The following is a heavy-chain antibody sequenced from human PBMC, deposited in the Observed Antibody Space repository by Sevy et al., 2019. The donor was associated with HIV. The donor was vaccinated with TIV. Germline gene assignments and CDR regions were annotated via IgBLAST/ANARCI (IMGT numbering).Heavy chain of an antibody. J-gene: IGHJ4*02. CDR1: GFAFSRYG. CDR2: IWHDGNYK. CDR3: ARDPLYYSHRDSYHLKYYFDY. D-gene: IGHD3-10*01. V-gene: IGHV3-33*01. Sequence: GGSLRLSCGASGFAFSRYGMHWVRQAPGKGLEWVAVIWHDGNYKYYADSVKGRFTISRDNSKNTLYLQKNSLRGDDSAVYFCARDPLYYSHRDSYHLKYYFDYWVQGTQVTVSS.